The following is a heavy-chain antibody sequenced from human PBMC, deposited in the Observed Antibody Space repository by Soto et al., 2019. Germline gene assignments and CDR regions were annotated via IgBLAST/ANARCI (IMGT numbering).Heavy chain of an antibody. Sequence: GGSLRLSCAASGFTFSSYGMHWVRQAPGKGLEWVAVIWYDGSNKYYADSVKGRFTISRDNSKNTLYLQMNSLRAEDTAVYYCARSDLYCSGGSCYLSSFDPQLFLMSHWGQGTLVTVSS. V-gene: IGHV3-33*01. D-gene: IGHD2-15*01. CDR2: IWYDGSNK. CDR3: ARSDLYCSGGSCYLSSFDPQLFLMSH. CDR1: GFTFSSYG. J-gene: IGHJ4*02.